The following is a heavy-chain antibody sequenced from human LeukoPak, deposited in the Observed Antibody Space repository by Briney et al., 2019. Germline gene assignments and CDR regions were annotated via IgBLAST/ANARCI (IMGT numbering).Heavy chain of an antibody. CDR1: GFTFSSYE. CDR2: IKSKTDGGTT. D-gene: IGHD1-1*01. V-gene: IGHV3-15*01. Sequence: RGSLRLSCAASGFTFSSYEMNWVRQAPGKGLEWVGRIKSKTDGGTTDYAAPVKGRFTISRDDSKNTLFLQMNSLKTEDTAVYYCSTEDQRNSWGQGTLVTVSS. CDR3: STEDQRNS. J-gene: IGHJ4*02.